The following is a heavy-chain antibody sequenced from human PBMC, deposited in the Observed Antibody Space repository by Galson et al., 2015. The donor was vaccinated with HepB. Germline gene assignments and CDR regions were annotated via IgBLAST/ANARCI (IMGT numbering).Heavy chain of an antibody. CDR3: AAANYDFWSGYPTDYYYYMDV. Sequence: SVKVSCKASGFTFTSSAMQWVRQARGQRLEWIGWIVVGSGNTNYAQKFQERVTITRDMSTSTAYMELSSLRSEDTAVYYCAAANYDFWSGYPTDYYYYMDVWGKGTTVTVSS. CDR1: GFTFTSSA. J-gene: IGHJ6*03. V-gene: IGHV1-58*02. CDR2: IVVGSGNT. D-gene: IGHD3-3*01.